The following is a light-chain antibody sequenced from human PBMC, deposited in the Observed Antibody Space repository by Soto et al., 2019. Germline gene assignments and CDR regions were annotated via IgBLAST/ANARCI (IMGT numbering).Light chain of an antibody. V-gene: IGKV3-20*01. CDR3: QQYGSSGT. CDR2: GAS. J-gene: IGKJ1*01. Sequence: EIVLTQSPGTLSLSPGERATLSCRASQSVSNNYLAWYQQKPGQAPRLLIYGASNRATGIPDRFSGSGSGTDFTLTICRLVPEDFAVYYCQQYGSSGTFGQGTKVEIK. CDR1: QSVSNNY.